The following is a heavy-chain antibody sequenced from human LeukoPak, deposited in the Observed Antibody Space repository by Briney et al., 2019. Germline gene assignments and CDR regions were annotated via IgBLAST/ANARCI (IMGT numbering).Heavy chain of an antibody. CDR1: GFTVGTDF. Sequence: GGSLRLSCAASGFTVGTDFMTWVRKAPGKGLVWVSMTHVVSGEFYADSVKGRFTLSSDDSKNTLYLHMNSLRTEDTAVYYCANRGSWGQGTLVTVSS. J-gene: IGHJ4*02. CDR3: ANRGS. CDR2: THVVSGE. V-gene: IGHV3-66*02.